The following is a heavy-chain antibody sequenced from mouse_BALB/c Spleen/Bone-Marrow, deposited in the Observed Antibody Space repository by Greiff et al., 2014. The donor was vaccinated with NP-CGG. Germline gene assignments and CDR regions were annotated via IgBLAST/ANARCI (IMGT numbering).Heavy chain of an antibody. J-gene: IGHJ2*01. CDR3: AGDCGANLDY. CDR2: INPYNGGT. V-gene: IGHV1-18*01. Sequence: VQLQQSGPELVKPGASMKISCRASGYSFTGYTMNWVKQSHGKNLEWIGLINPYNGGTSYNQKFKGKATLTVDKSSSTAYMDLLSPASEDSEVYYCAGDCGANLDYWGQGTTLTVSS. CDR1: GYSFTGYT.